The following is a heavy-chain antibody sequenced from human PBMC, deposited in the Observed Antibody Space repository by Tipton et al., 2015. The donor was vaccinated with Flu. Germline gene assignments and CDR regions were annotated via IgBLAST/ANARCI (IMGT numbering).Heavy chain of an antibody. V-gene: IGHV4-38-2*01. CDR2: ICHSGST. D-gene: IGHD3-10*01. Sequence: TLSLTCVVSGYSINSGYCWGWVRQPPGKGLEWIGTICHSGSTYYNPSLKSRVTISVDTSWNQFSLKLSSVTAADTAVYYCATTTYYYGSGSHDYWGQGTLVTVSS. CDR1: GYSINSGYC. J-gene: IGHJ4*02. CDR3: ATTTYYYGSGSHDY.